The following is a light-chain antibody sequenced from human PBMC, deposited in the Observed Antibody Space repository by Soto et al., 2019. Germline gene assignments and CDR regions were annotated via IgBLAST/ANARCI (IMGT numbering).Light chain of an antibody. Sequence: EIVLTQSPGTLSLSPGERATLSCRASQSVSIRYLAWYQQKPGQAPRLLIYGASSRATVIPDRFSGSGSGTDLTLTISRLEPEDFAVYYGQQYGDSPRTFGQGTKVEIK. CDR1: QSVSIRY. J-gene: IGKJ1*01. V-gene: IGKV3-20*01. CDR2: GAS. CDR3: QQYGDSPRT.